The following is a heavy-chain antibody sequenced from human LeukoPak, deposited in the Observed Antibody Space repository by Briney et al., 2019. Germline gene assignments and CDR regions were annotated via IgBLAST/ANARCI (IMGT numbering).Heavy chain of an antibody. J-gene: IGHJ3*02. CDR2: IYHIGST. V-gene: IGHV4-59*01. D-gene: IGHD5-24*01. CDR1: GGSINRDY. Sequence: SETLSLTCSVSGGSINRDYWNWLRQPPGKGREWSGYIYHIGSTNYNPSLKSRVTISIGKSKKQFSLKLNTVTAADTAIYYCARVGGMTTINNAAFEIWGHGTMVTVSS. CDR3: ARVGGMTTINNAAFEI.